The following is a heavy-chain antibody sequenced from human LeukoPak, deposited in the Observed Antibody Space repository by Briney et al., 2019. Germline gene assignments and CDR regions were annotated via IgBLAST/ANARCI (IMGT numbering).Heavy chain of an antibody. CDR2: IDQDGSVR. D-gene: IGHD6-13*01. V-gene: IGHV3-7*01. J-gene: IGHJ4*02. CDR1: GFIVKRCR. Sequence: GLRRLSRVAAGFIVKRCRTSWVQHHPRKKLGFVANIDQDGSVRNYVDSVKGRFIISRDNAKNSLYLQMDSLRAEDTAVYFCARDPGSSSFDYWGLGTPVTVSS. CDR3: ARDPGSSSFDY.